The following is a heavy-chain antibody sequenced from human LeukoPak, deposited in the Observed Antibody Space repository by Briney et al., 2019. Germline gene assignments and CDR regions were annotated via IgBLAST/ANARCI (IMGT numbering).Heavy chain of an antibody. CDR3: ARARGYSYGPFDP. D-gene: IGHD5-18*01. CDR2: ISSSSSYI. V-gene: IGHV3-21*01. CDR1: GFTFSSYS. Sequence: PGGSLRLSCAASGFTFSSYSMNWVRQAPGKGLEWVSSISSSSSYIYYADSVKGRFTISRDNAKNSLYLQMNSLRAEDTAVYYCARARGYSYGPFDPWGQGTLVTVSS. J-gene: IGHJ5*02.